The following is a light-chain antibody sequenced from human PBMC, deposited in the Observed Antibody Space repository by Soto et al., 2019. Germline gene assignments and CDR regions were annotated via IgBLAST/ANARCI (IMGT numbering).Light chain of an antibody. CDR1: QDSTKY. CDR3: QQLSSYPST. J-gene: IGKJ4*01. V-gene: IGKV1-9*01. Sequence: IQLTQSQSSLAESVGGRSTITCRAIQDSTKYLAWYQQKLGKAPNLLIYYASTLHSGVPSRFRGSGSGTDFTLTVSCLQPEDFAPYYCQQLSSYPSTFGGGTNVDIK. CDR2: YAS.